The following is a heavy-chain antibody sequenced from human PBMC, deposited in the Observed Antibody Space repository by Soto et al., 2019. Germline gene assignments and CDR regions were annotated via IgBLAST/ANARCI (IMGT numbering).Heavy chain of an antibody. CDR3: ARGPTPDKVDY. CDR1: GGSISSGDYY. Sequence: SETLSLTCTVSGGSISSGDYYWSWIRQPPGKGLEWIGHMYNSGTTYSNPSLKGRVTISGDTSKNQFSLNLSSVTAADTAVYYCARGPTPDKVDYWGQGTLVTVSS. V-gene: IGHV4-30-4*01. D-gene: IGHD2-15*01. CDR2: MYNSGTT. J-gene: IGHJ4*02.